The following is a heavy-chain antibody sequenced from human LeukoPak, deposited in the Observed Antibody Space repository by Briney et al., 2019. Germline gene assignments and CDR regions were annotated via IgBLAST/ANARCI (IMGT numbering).Heavy chain of an antibody. J-gene: IGHJ4*02. Sequence: SETLSLTCTVSGYSISSAYYWGWIRQPPGKGLEWIGTMYHGGSTNYNPSLKSRVTISVDTSKNQFSLKLSSVTAADTAVYFCARGFRGDNFDYWGQGTLVTVSS. CDR2: MYHGGST. CDR1: GYSISSAYY. CDR3: ARGFRGDNFDY. V-gene: IGHV4-38-2*02. D-gene: IGHD7-27*01.